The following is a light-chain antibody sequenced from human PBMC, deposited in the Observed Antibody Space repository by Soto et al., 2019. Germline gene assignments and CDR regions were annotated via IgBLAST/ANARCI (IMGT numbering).Light chain of an antibody. V-gene: IGKV1-5*01. CDR2: VAS. CDR1: QSSSSW. CDR3: QPYDTYSP. J-gene: IGKJ1*01. Sequence: DIQMTQSPSTLSASVGDRVTITGRASQSSSSWLAWYQQKPGKAHKLLIYVASSLESGVPSRFSGSGAGTVFTHTISCLQPHDFATYYCQPYDTYSPFGQGTKGEIK.